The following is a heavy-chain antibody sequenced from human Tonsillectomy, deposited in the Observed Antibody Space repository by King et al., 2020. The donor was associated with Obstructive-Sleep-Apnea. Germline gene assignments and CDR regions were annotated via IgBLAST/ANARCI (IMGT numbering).Heavy chain of an antibody. J-gene: IGHJ1*01. Sequence: VQLVESGGGLVQPGGSLRLSCVASGFTFSRYWMSWVRKAPGRGLEWVANIKQDGSDKYCVDSVKGRFSISRDNAKNSLYLQMNSLRAEDTAVYYCAGEAESAWYEQQQHFQHWGQGTLVTVSS. V-gene: IGHV3-7*03. CDR1: GFTFSRYW. CDR2: IKQDGSDK. CDR3: AGEAESAWYEQQQHFQH. D-gene: IGHD6-19*01.